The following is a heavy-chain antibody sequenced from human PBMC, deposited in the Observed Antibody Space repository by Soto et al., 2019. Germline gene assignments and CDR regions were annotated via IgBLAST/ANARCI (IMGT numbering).Heavy chain of an antibody. J-gene: IGHJ3*02. CDR1: GFTFDDYA. CDR2: ISWNSGSI. CDR3: AKDLRGITGTTYAFDI. V-gene: IGHV3-9*01. Sequence: GGSPRLSCAASGFTFDDYAMHWVRQAPGKGLEWVSGISWNSGSIGYADSVKGRFTISRDNAKNSLYLLMNSLRAEDTALYYCAKDLRGITGTTYAFDIWGQGTMVTVSS. D-gene: IGHD1-7*01.